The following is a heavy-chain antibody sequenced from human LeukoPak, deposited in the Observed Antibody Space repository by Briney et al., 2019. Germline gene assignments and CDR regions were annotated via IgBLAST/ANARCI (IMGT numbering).Heavy chain of an antibody. CDR3: ARDALFGDFDY. CDR1: GGSISSGGYY. CDR2: IYHSGST. V-gene: IGHV4-30-2*01. Sequence: PSETLSLTCTVSGGSISSGGYYWSWIRQPPGKGLEWIGYIYHSGSTYYNPSLKSRVTISVDRSKNQFSLKLSSVTAADTAVYYCARDALFGDFDYWGQGTLVTVSS. D-gene: IGHD2-15*01. J-gene: IGHJ4*02.